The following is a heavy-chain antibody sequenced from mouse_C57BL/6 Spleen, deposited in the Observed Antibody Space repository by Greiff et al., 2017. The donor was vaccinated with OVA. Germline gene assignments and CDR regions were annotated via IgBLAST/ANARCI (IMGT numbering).Heavy chain of an antibody. J-gene: IGHJ3*01. D-gene: IGHD2-2*01. CDR3: AKIGYYGYDIGSY. Sequence: VQLQQSGPGLVQPSQSLSITCTVSGFSLTSYGVHWVRQSPGKGLEWLGVIWRGGSTDYNAAFMSRLSITKDNSKSQVFFKMNSLQADDTAIYYCAKIGYYGYDIGSYWGQGTLVTVSA. V-gene: IGHV2-5*01. CDR2: IWRGGST. CDR1: GFSLTSYG.